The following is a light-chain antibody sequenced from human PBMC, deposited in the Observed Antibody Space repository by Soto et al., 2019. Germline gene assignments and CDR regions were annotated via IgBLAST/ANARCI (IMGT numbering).Light chain of an antibody. V-gene: IGLV2-14*01. CDR1: SSDVGGYKY. J-gene: IGLJ2*01. CDR2: EVS. CDR3: SSYTSSSTLE. Sequence: QSALTQPASVSGSPGQSITISCTGTSSDVGGYKYVSWYQQHPGKAPKLMIYEVSYRPSGVSNRFSGSKSGNTASLTISGLQAVVEADYYCSSYTSSSTLEFGGGTKLTVL.